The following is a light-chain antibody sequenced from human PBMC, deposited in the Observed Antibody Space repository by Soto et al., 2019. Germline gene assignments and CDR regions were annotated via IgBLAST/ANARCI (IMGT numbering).Light chain of an antibody. V-gene: IGKV1-5*01. CDR1: QSINTW. CDR2: DAS. Sequence: DIQMTQSPTTLSASVGDRVTITCRASQSINTWLAWYQQKSGKAPKLLIYDASSLESGVPPRFSGSGSGTEFTLTISSLQPDDFGTYYCQQYNSYVTFAQGTRLEIK. CDR3: QQYNSYVT. J-gene: IGKJ5*01.